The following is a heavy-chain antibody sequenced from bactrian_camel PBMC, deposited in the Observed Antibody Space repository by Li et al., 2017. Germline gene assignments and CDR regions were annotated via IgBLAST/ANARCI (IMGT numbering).Heavy chain of an antibody. CDR3: AADTTSAANRIGYRLAPGAYNY. J-gene: IGHJ4*01. CDR2: IDCADRT. V-gene: IGHV3S53*01. D-gene: IGHD1*01. Sequence: VQLVESGGGSVKAGGTLRLSCVISGITGCDYALQWYRQPPGKEREFVSRIDCADRTTYSDAVKGRFTISQDNAKNTVYLQMNSLKPEDTAMYVCAADTTSAANRIGYRLAPGAYNYWGQGTQVTVS. CDR1: GITGCDYA.